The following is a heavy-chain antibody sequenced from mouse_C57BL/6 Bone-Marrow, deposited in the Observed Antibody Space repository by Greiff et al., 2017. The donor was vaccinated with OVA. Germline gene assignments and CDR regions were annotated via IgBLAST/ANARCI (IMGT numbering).Heavy chain of an antibody. CDR2: IDPPDSYT. V-gene: IGHV1-50*01. Sequence: QVQLQQPGAELVKPGASVKLSCKASGYTFTSYWMQWVKQRPGQGLEWIGEIDPPDSYTNYNQKFKGKATLTVDTSSSTAYMQLSSLTSEDSAVYYCARSRDGYYLYYFDYWGQGTTLTVSS. CDR3: ARSRDGYYLYYFDY. D-gene: IGHD2-3*01. CDR1: GYTFTSYW. J-gene: IGHJ2*01.